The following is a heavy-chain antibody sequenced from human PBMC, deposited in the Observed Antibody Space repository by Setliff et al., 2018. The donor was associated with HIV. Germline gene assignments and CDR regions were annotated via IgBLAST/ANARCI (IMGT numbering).Heavy chain of an antibody. CDR3: ARNHQPGSPLAEGCFQH. J-gene: IGHJ1*01. Sequence: SCKASGYTFTGYYMHWVRQAPGQGLEWMGWINPNTGGTNYAQKFQGWVTMTRDTSISTAYMEVSRLRPDDTAVYYCARNHQPGSPLAEGCFQHWGQGTLVTVSS. V-gene: IGHV1-2*04. D-gene: IGHD6-25*01. CDR1: GYTFTGYY. CDR2: INPNTGGT.